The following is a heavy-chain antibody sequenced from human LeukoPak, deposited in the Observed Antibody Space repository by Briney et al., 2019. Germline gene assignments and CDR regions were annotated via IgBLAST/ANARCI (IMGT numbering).Heavy chain of an antibody. D-gene: IGHD2-2*01. J-gene: IGHJ6*03. CDR2: ISAYNGNT. Sequence: ASVKVSCKASGYTFTSYGIRWVRQAPGQGLEWMGWISAYNGNTNYAQKLQGRVTMTTDTSTSTAYMELRSLGSDDTAVYYCARSRVVVPAALPPLSYYMDVWGKGTTVTVSS. CDR1: GYTFTSYG. V-gene: IGHV1-18*01. CDR3: ARSRVVVPAALPPLSYYMDV.